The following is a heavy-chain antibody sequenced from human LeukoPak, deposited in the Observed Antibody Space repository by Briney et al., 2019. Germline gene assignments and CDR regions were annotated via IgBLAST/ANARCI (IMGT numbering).Heavy chain of an antibody. CDR2: ITWNSGYV. Sequence: PGGSLRLSCTVSGFIFEDYAMHWVRQAPGKGLEWVSSITWNSGYVAYADSVKGRFSISRDNANNSLYLQMNSLTTEDMAVYYCVQDSYAISSSGSTFASWGQGSLVTVSS. V-gene: IGHV3-9*03. CDR3: VQDSYAISSSGSTFAS. J-gene: IGHJ4*02. D-gene: IGHD2-2*01. CDR1: GFIFEDYA.